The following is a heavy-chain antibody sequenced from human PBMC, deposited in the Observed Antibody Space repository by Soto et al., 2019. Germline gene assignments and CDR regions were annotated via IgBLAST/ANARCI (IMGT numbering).Heavy chain of an antibody. J-gene: IGHJ6*02. Sequence: AASVKVSCKASGGTFSSYAISWVRQAPGQGLEWMGGIIPIFGTANYAQKFQGRVTITADESTSTAYMELSSLRSEDTAVYYCAREYGAAAGTITQGNYYYYYGMDVWG. D-gene: IGHD6-13*01. V-gene: IGHV1-69*13. CDR3: AREYGAAAGTITQGNYYYYYGMDV. CDR1: GGTFSSYA. CDR2: IIPIFGTA.